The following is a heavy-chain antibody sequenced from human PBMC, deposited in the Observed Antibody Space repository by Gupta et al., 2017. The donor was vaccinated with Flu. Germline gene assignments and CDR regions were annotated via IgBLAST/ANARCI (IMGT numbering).Heavy chain of an antibody. D-gene: IGHD4-4*01. CDR1: GFTFINYD. J-gene: IGHJ4*02. CDR2: INSPGTTI. Sequence: EVQLVESGGGLVQPGGSLELSCAASGFTFINYDFTWGRQAPGKGLEWLSYINSPGTTIYYAGSVKGRFTSSRDNAKNSLSLQMNSLRAEDTAVYYCARDRSLYSTGIDYWGQGTLVTVSS. CDR3: ARDRSLYSTGIDY. V-gene: IGHV3-48*03.